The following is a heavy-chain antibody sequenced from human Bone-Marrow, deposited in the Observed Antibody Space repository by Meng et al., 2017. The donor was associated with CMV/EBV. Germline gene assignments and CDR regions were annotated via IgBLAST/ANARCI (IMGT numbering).Heavy chain of an antibody. Sequence: FSLSTGGVGVGWIRQPPGKGLEWLALIYWDDDKRYSPSLRSRLTITKDNSKNQVVLTMTNMDPVDTGTYYCAHRLGGNNWNTGHFDYWGQGTLVTVSS. D-gene: IGHD1/OR15-1a*01. CDR3: AHRLGGNNWNTGHFDY. V-gene: IGHV2-5*02. CDR1: FSLSTGGVG. CDR2: IYWDDDK. J-gene: IGHJ4*02.